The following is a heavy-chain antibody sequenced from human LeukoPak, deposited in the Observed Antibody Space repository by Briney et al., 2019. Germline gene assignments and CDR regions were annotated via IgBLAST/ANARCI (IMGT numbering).Heavy chain of an antibody. CDR2: IFYTGST. D-gene: IGHD2-8*01. CDR1: GGSISSSSYH. J-gene: IGHJ3*02. V-gene: IGHV4-39*07. CDR3: ARGMYRNHDAFDI. Sequence: SETLSLTCTVSGGSISSSSYHWGWIRQPPGKGLEWIGNIFYTGSTYYNPSLKSRVTISVDTSKNQFSLKLSSVTAADTAVYYCARGMYRNHDAFDIWGQGTMVTVSS.